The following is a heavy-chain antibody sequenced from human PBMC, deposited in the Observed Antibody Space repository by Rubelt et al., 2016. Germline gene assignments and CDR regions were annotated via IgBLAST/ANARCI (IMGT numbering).Heavy chain of an antibody. CDR2: INHSGRT. J-gene: IGHJ4*02. D-gene: IGHD6-13*01. CDR3: AGLRSRSGQWDY. Sequence: QVQLQQWGAGLLKPSETLSLTCAVYGGSFSGYYWSWIRQPPGKGLEWIGEINHSGRTNYNPSLKRRVTISVDTSKNKFSRKLSSVTAADTAEYYGAGLRSRSGQWDYWGQGARVTVSS. CDR1: GGSFSGYY. V-gene: IGHV4-34*01.